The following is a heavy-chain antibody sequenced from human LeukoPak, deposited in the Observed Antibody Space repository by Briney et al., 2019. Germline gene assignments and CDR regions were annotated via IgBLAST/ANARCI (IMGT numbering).Heavy chain of an antibody. CDR1: GYTFTSYY. V-gene: IGHV1-46*01. CDR2: INPSGGST. J-gene: IGHJ4*02. CDR3: ARDSTGIAVAGTYDY. Sequence: GASLKVSCKASGYTFTSYYMHWVRQAPGQELKWMGIINPSGGSTSYAQKFQGRVTMTRDTSTSTVYMELSSLRSEDTAVYYCARDSTGIAVAGTYDYWGQGTLVTVSS. D-gene: IGHD6-19*01.